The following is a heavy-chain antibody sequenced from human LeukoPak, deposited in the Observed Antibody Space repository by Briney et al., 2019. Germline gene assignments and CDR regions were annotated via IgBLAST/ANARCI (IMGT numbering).Heavy chain of an antibody. V-gene: IGHV3-23*01. CDR3: AKATYCSSTSCYGYRWFDP. J-gene: IGHJ5*02. CDR1: GFTFSSYA. Sequence: PGGSLRLSCAASGFTFSSYAMSWVRQAPGKGLEWVSAISGSGGSTYYADSVKGRFTISRDNSKNTLYLQMNSPRAEDTAVYYCAKATYCSSTSCYGYRWFDPWGQGTLVTVSS. D-gene: IGHD2-2*01. CDR2: ISGSGGST.